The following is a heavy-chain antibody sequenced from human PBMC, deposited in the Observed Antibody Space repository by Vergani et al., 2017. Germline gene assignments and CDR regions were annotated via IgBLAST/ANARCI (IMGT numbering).Heavy chain of an antibody. J-gene: IGHJ5*02. CDR1: GFTFTYYG. D-gene: IGHD1-1*01. CDR3: ARGGNGKNYLDL. Sequence: QEQLVESGGGVVQPGGSLRLSCVASGFTFTYYGIHWVRQAPGKGLEWVTFIWYDGTNEYYIDSVKGRFTSSRDNSKNTVYLQMSGLRVDDTAIYYCARGGNGKNYLDLWGQGTLVIVSS. CDR2: IWYDGTNE. V-gene: IGHV3-33*01.